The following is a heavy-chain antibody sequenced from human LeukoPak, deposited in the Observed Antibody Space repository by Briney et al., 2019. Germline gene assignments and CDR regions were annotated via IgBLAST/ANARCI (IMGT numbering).Heavy chain of an antibody. D-gene: IGHD3-22*01. CDR3: AAHRGPMIP. V-gene: IGHV5-10-1*01. J-gene: IGHJ4*02. CDR2: IVPSDAYI. Sequence: GESLKISCEGSGYSFPNYWISWVRQMPGKGLEWLGRIVPSDAYINYNPSFQGHVSFSANKSISTAYLHCASLKASGTAMYYCAAHRGPMIPWGQGTLVIVSS. CDR1: GYSFPNYW.